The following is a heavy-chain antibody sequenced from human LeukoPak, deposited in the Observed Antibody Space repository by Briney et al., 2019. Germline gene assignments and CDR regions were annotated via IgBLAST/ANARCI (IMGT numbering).Heavy chain of an antibody. J-gene: IGHJ4*02. D-gene: IGHD4-17*01. Sequence: ASVKVSCKASGYTFTGYYMHWGRQAPGQGLEWMGWIYPNSGGTKYAQKFQGRVTMTRDTSISTAYLELSRLRSDDTAVYYCAREHMTRVTLAYCGQGTLATVSS. CDR3: AREHMTRVTLAY. V-gene: IGHV1-2*02. CDR2: IYPNSGGT. CDR1: GYTFTGYY.